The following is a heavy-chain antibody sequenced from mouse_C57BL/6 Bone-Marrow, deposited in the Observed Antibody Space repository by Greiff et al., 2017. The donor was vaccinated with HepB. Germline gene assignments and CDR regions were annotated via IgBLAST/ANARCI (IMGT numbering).Heavy chain of an antibody. CDR2: IDPSDSYT. Sequence: VQLQQPGAELVRPGTSVKLSCKASGYTFTSYWMHWVKQRPGQGLEWIGVIDPSDSYTNYNQKCKGKATLTVDTSSSTAYMQLSSVTSEYSAVYYCARSLYPFDYWGQGTTLTVSS. V-gene: IGHV1-59*01. D-gene: IGHD2-12*01. CDR3: ARSLYPFDY. CDR1: GYTFTSYW. J-gene: IGHJ2*01.